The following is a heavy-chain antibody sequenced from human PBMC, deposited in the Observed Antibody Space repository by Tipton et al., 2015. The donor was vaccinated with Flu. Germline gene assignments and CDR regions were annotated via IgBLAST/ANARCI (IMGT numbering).Heavy chain of an antibody. CDR3: VKVIPELVAGLDY. D-gene: IGHD6-19*01. CDR2: ISGGGGTT. Sequence: SLRLSCAASGFTFSRYAMSWVRQAPGKGLEWVASISGGGGTTFFADSVKGRFTISRDNSKDTLFMQMNGLRAEDTAVYYCVKVIPELVAGLDYWGQGTLVTVPS. J-gene: IGHJ4*02. CDR1: GFTFSRYA. V-gene: IGHV3-23*01.